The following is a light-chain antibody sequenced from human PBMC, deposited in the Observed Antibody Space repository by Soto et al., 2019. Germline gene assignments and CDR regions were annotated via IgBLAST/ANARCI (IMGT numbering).Light chain of an antibody. CDR3: QPYSSSLSIT. Sequence: EIVLTQSPGTLSLSPGERATLSCRASQSVRSTYLAWYQQKPGQAPRLLIHGASSRATGIPDRFSGSGSGIDFTLTISRLEPEDFAVYYCQPYSSSLSITFGQGTRLDIK. CDR1: QSVRSTY. J-gene: IGKJ5*01. V-gene: IGKV3-20*01. CDR2: GAS.